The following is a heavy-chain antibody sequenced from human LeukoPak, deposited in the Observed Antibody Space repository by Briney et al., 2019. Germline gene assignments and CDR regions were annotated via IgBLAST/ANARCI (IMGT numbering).Heavy chain of an antibody. CDR1: DDSITIYY. CDR2: IHYSGST. D-gene: IGHD2-15*01. CDR3: ARVDGSCSGGSCPSGNWFDP. Sequence: SETLSLTCTVSDDSITIYYWSWIRQPPGKGLEWIGYIHYSGSTNYNPSLKSRVTISVDTSKNQFSLKLSSVTAADTAVYYCARVDGSCSGGSCPSGNWFDPWGQGTLVTVSS. V-gene: IGHV4-59*08. J-gene: IGHJ5*02.